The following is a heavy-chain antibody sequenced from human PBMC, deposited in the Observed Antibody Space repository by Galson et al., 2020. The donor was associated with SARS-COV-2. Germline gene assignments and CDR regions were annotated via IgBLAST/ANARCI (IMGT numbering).Heavy chain of an antibody. D-gene: IGHD5-12*01. CDR2: IWYDGSNK. J-gene: IGHJ3*02. Sequence: GESLKISCAASGFTFSSYGMHWVRQAPGKGLEWVAVIWYDGSNKYYADSVKGRFTISRDNSKNTLYLQMNSLRAEDTAVYYCARVGRWLQFDAFDIWGQGTMVTVSS. CDR1: GFTFSSYG. CDR3: ARVGRWLQFDAFDI. V-gene: IGHV3-33*01.